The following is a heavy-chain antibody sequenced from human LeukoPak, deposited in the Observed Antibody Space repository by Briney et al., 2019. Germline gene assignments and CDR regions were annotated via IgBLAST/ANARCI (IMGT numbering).Heavy chain of an antibody. J-gene: IGHJ4*02. Sequence: ASVKVSCKASGYTFTSYYMHWVRQAPGQGLEWMGIINPSGGSTSYAQKFQGRVTMTRDTSTSTVYMELSSLRSEDTAVCYCARDRVSRDPFDYWGQGTLVTVSS. CDR1: GYTFTSYY. D-gene: IGHD2-2*01. CDR3: ARDRVSRDPFDY. V-gene: IGHV1-46*01. CDR2: INPSGGST.